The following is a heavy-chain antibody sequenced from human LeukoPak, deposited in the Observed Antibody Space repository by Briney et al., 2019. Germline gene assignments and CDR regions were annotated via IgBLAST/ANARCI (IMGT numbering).Heavy chain of an antibody. CDR3: ARDLHLSSSVDY. CDR1: GYTFTGYY. CDR2: INPNSGGT. D-gene: IGHD6-6*01. J-gene: IGHJ4*02. V-gene: IGHV1-2*02. Sequence: GASVKVSCKASGYTFTGYYMHWVRQAPGQGLEWMGWINPNSGGTNYAQEFQGRVTMTRDTSISTAYMELSRLRSDDTAVYYCARDLHLSSSVDYWGQGTLVTVSS.